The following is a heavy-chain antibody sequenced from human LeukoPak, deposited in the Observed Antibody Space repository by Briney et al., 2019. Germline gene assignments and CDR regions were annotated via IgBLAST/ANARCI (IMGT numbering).Heavy chain of an antibody. CDR3: ARDSPPSIAVAGIVYMDV. CDR1: GYTFTGYY. Sequence: APVKVSCKASGYTFTGYYIHWVRQAPGQRVEWMGRINPNSGGTNYAQKFQGRVTMTRDTSISTAYMELSRLRSDDTAVYYCARDSPPSIAVAGIVYMDVWGKGTTVTVSS. CDR2: INPNSGGT. J-gene: IGHJ6*03. D-gene: IGHD6-19*01. V-gene: IGHV1-2*06.